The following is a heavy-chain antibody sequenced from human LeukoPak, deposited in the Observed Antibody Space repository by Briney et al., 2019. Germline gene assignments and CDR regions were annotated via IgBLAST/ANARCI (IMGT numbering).Heavy chain of an antibody. D-gene: IGHD2-15*01. J-gene: IGHJ5*02. V-gene: IGHV1-69*13. CDR1: GGTFSSYA. CDR3: ATYPLGYCSGGSCLNWFDP. CDR2: ITPIFGTA. Sequence: ASVKVSCKASGGTFSSYAISWVRQAPGQGLEWMGGITPIFGTANYAQKFQGRVTITADESTSTASMELSSLRSEDTAVYYCATYPLGYCSGGSCLNWFDPWGQGTLVTVSS.